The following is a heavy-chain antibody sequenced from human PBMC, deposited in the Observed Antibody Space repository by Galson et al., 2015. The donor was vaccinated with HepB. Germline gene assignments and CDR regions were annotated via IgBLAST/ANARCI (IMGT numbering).Heavy chain of an antibody. CDR3: VGGEQGYYDHSGYY. V-gene: IGHV1-3*01. J-gene: IGHJ4*02. CDR2: VNAGNGNT. CDR1: GYIFTAYN. D-gene: IGHD3-22*01. Sequence: SVKVSCKASGYIFTAYNIHWVRQDPGQRLEWMGGVNAGNGNTKYSQKFQGRVTFSRDTSASTAYMELSSLRSEDTAVYYCVGGEQGYYDHSGYYWGQGTLVTVSS.